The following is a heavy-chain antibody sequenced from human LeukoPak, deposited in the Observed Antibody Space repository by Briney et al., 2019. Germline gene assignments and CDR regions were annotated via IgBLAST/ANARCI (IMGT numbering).Heavy chain of an antibody. J-gene: IGHJ5*02. CDR2: IGNSGGST. Sequence: GGSLRLSCAASGFTFSNYAMSWVRQAPGKGLEWVSVIGNSGGSTYYADSVKGRFSISRDNSKNTLYLQMNSLRAEDTAVYYCARDQLAGRWFDPWGQGTLVTVSS. CDR1: GFTFSNYA. CDR3: ARDQLAGRWFDP. V-gene: IGHV3-23*01.